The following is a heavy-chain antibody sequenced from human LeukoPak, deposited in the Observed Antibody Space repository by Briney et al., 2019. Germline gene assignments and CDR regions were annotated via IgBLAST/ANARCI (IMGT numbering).Heavy chain of an antibody. CDR3: AKDRRRDGYNYVSLDY. V-gene: IGHV3-64*01. D-gene: IGHD5-24*01. CDR1: GFTFSSYA. CDR2: ISSNGGST. Sequence: SGGALRLSCAASGFTFSSYAMHWVRQAPGKGLEYVSAISSNGGSTYYANSVKGRFTISRDNSKNTLYLQMGSLRAEDTAVYYCAKDRRRDGYNYVSLDYWGQGTLVTVSS. J-gene: IGHJ4*02.